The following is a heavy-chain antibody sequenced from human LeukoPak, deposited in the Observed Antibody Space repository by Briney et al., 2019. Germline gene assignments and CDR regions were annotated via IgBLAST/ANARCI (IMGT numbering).Heavy chain of an antibody. D-gene: IGHD3-3*01. CDR3: ARRRGLRFKGAITNLDY. CDR1: GGSFSGYY. CDR2: INHSGST. V-gene: IGHV4-34*01. J-gene: IGHJ4*02. Sequence: SETLSLTCAVYGGSFSGYYWSWIRQPPGKGLEWIGEINHSGSTKYNPSLKSRVTISVDTSKNQFSLKLSSVTAADTAVYYGARRRGLRFKGAITNLDYWGQGTLVTVSS.